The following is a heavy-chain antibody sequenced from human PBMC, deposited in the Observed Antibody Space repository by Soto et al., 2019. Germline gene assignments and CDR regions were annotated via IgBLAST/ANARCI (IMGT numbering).Heavy chain of an antibody. CDR3: AKDGGSWELLRYFDY. D-gene: IGHD1-26*01. J-gene: IGHJ4*02. CDR2: ISYDGSNK. Sequence: QVQLVESGGGVVQPGRSLRLSCAASGFTFSSYGMHWVRQAPGKGLEWVAVISYDGSNKYYADSVKGRFTISRDNSKNTLYLQMNSLRAEDRAVYYCAKDGGSWELLRYFDYWGQGTLVTVSS. V-gene: IGHV3-30*18. CDR1: GFTFSSYG.